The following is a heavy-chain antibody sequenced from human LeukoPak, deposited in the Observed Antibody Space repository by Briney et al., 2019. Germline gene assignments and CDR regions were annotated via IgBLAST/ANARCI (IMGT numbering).Heavy chain of an antibody. CDR1: GFTFSSYS. CDR2: ISSSSSYI. J-gene: IGHJ4*02. CDR3: ARGRHRSGGSCLIDY. V-gene: IGHV3-21*01. Sequence: KPGGSLRLSCAASGFTFSSYSMNWVRQAPGKGLEWVSSISSSSSYIYYADSVKGRFTISRDNAKNSLYLQMNSLRAEDTAVYYCARGRHRSGGSCLIDYWGQGTLVTVSS. D-gene: IGHD2-15*01.